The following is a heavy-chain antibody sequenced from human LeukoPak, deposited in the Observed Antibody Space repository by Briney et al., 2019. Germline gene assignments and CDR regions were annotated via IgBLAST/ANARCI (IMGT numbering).Heavy chain of an antibody. CDR2: FDPEDGET. J-gene: IGHJ4*02. CDR3: ATAPYCSSTSCSDY. Sequence: ASVKVSCKVSGYTLTELSMHWVRQAPGKGLEWMGGFDPEDGETIYAQKFQGRVTMTEDTSTDTACMELSSLRSEDTAVYYCATAPYCSSTSCSDYWGQGTLVTVSS. D-gene: IGHD2-2*01. V-gene: IGHV1-24*01. CDR1: GYTLTELS.